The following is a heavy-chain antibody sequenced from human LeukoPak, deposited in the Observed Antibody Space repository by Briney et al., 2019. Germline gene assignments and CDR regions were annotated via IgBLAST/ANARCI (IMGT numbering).Heavy chain of an antibody. D-gene: IGHD1-26*01. CDR3: AKGRIVGATLPYFDY. Sequence: TGGSLRLSCAASGFTFSSYAMSWVRQAPGKGLEWVAFIRYDGSNKYYADSVKGRFTISRDNSKNTLYLQMNSLRAEDTAVYYCAKGRIVGATLPYFDYWGQGTLVTVSS. V-gene: IGHV3-30*02. CDR1: GFTFSSYA. J-gene: IGHJ4*02. CDR2: IRYDGSNK.